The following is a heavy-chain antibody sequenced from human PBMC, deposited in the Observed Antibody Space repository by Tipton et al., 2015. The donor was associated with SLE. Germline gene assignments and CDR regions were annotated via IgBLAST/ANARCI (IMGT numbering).Heavy chain of an antibody. J-gene: IGHJ4*02. CDR3: ARGEEQQLPKG. Sequence: TLSLTCTVSGGSISSYYWSWIRQPPGKGLEWIGYIYYSGSTNYNPSLKSRVTISVDTSKNQFSLKLSSATAADTAVYYCARGEEQQLPKGWGQGTLVTVSS. V-gene: IGHV4-59*01. CDR1: GGSISSYY. CDR2: IYYSGST. D-gene: IGHD6-13*01.